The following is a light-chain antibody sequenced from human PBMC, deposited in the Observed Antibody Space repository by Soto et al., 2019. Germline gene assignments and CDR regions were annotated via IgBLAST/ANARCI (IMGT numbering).Light chain of an antibody. Sequence: QSALTQPASVSGSPGQSITISCTGTSSDVGSYDLVSWYQQYPGKAPKLMIYEVSQRPSGVSNRFSGSKSGNTASLTISGLLAEDEADYYCCSYAGSNTAVFGGGTQLT. CDR3: CSYAGSNTAV. CDR2: EVS. CDR1: SSDVGSYDL. J-gene: IGLJ7*01. V-gene: IGLV2-23*02.